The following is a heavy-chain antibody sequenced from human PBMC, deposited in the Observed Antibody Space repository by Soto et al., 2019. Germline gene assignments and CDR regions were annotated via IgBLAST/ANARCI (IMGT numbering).Heavy chain of an antibody. Sequence: QVQLVQSGAEVKKPGSSVKVSCKASGGTFSSYAITWVRQAPGQGLEWMGGIIPIFGRANYAQNFQGRVTIHADEYTSTAYMELSSLRSEDTAVYYCARVGGHSESTYWYFDLWGRGTLVTVSS. CDR1: GGTFSSYA. V-gene: IGHV1-69*01. D-gene: IGHD2-21*02. CDR2: IIPIFGRA. J-gene: IGHJ2*01. CDR3: ARVGGHSESTYWYFDL.